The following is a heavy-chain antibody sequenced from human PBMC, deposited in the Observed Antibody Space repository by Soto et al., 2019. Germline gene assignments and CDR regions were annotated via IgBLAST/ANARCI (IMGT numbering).Heavy chain of an antibody. CDR2: IIPIFGTA. J-gene: IGHJ6*02. D-gene: IGHD2-2*01. CDR1: GGTISSYA. CDR3: AREGCSSTSCPQGSGMDV. V-gene: IGHV1-69*06. Sequence: SVKISCNASGGTISSYAISCVRQDPGQGLEWMGGIIPIFGTANYAQKFQGRVTITADKSTSTAYMELSSLRSEDTAVYYCAREGCSSTSCPQGSGMDVWGQGTTVTVSS.